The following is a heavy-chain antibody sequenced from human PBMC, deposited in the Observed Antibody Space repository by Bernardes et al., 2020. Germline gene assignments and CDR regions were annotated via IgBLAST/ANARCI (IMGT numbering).Heavy chain of an antibody. J-gene: IGHJ4*02. D-gene: IGHD2-15*01. Sequence: GGSLRLSRAASGFTFSSYAMSWVRQAPGKRLEWVSGLSGSGHSAYYADSVKGRFTISRDNSKNTLYLQMNSLRGEDTAVYHCAKGKLEYCSGGHCYPFDYWGQGTLVTVSS. CDR1: GFTFSSYA. CDR3: AKGKLEYCSGGHCYPFDY. CDR2: LSGSGHSA. V-gene: IGHV3-23*01.